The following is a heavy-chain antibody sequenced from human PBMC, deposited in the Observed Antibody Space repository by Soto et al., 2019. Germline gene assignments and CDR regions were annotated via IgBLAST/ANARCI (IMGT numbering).Heavy chain of an antibody. CDR1: GGPITSGGYF. D-gene: IGHD3-22*01. J-gene: IGHJ4*02. CDR2: IFYSGST. Sequence: SETLSLTCTVSGGPITSGGYFWNWIRQHPGKGLEWIGYIFYSGSTYYNPSLKSRLTISVDTSKNEFYLELRSVTAADTAVYYCACSSGYLVVDYWGQGTLVTVSS. V-gene: IGHV4-31*03. CDR3: ACSSGYLVVDY.